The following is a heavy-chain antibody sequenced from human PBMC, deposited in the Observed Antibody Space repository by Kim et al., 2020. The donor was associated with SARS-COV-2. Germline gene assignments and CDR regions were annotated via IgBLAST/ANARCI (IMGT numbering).Heavy chain of an antibody. V-gene: IGHV1-18*04. J-gene: IGHJ6*02. Sequence: ASVKVSCKASGYTFTSYGISWVRQVPGQGLEWMGWISAYNGNTNYAQKLQGRVTMTTDTSTSTAYMELRSMRTDDTAVYYCARDPWAMYYDMPSLRVSYGMDVWGQGTTVTVSS. D-gene: IGHD3-9*01. CDR2: ISAYNGNT. CDR1: GYTFTSYG. CDR3: ARDPWAMYYDMPSLRVSYGMDV.